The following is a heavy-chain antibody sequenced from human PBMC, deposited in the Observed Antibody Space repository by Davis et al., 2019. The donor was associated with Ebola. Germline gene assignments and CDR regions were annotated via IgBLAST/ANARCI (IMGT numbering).Heavy chain of an antibody. J-gene: IGHJ3*01. CDR2: ISGNGDST. CDR3: GMRAPPDAFER. CDR1: GFMFKRSA. Sequence: GGSLRLSCVASGFMFKRSAMRWVRQAPGKGLEWISGISGNGDSTYYADSVKGRFTISRDNSRNTLDLQMNSLRVEDTAVYFCGMRAPPDAFERWGQGTMVTVSS. V-gene: IGHV3-23*01.